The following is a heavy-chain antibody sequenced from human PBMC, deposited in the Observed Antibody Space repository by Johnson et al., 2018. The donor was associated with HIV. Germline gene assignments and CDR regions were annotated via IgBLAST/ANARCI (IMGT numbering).Heavy chain of an antibody. D-gene: IGHD6-19*01. CDR3: AKEASGWYHAGDAFDI. Sequence: QVQLVESGGGVVQPGGSLRLSCAASGFTFSSYGMHWVRQAPGKGLEWVAFTRYDGSNKYYADSVKGRFTISRDNSKNTLYLQMNSLRAEDTAVYYCAKEASGWYHAGDAFDIWGQGTMVTVSS. CDR1: GFTFSSYG. V-gene: IGHV3-30*02. J-gene: IGHJ3*02. CDR2: TRYDGSNK.